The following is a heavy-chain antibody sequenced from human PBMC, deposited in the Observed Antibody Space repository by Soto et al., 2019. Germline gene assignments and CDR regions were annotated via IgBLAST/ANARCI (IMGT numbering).Heavy chain of an antibody. D-gene: IGHD3-22*01. CDR3: GRTFDSGGYSSFDY. V-gene: IGHV3-11*06. CDR2: ISGSDGGSYT. Sequence: PVGSLRLSCAASGLTFSNYNMSWIRQAPGKGLEWLSSISGSDGGSYTNSADSPKGRFTIYRDSAMNSLYMQMNSLRAEDKAIYYCGRTFDSGGYSSFDYWGQGTLVTVSS. CDR1: GLTFSNYN. J-gene: IGHJ4*02.